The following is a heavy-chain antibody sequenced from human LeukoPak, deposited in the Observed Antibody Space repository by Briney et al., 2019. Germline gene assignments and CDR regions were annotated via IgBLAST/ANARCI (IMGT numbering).Heavy chain of an antibody. Sequence: SETLSLTRTVSGGSISSYYWSWIRQPPGKGLEWIGNIYYSGSTNYNPSLKSRVTISVDTSKNQFSLKLSSVTAADTAVYYCARGAAAAGGYWGQGTLVTVSS. CDR3: ARGAAAAGGY. CDR1: GGSISSYY. CDR2: IYYSGST. V-gene: IGHV4-59*01. J-gene: IGHJ4*02. D-gene: IGHD6-13*01.